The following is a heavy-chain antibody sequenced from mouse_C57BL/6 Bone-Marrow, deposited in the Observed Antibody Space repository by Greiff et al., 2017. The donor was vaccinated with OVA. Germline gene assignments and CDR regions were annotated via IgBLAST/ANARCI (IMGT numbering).Heavy chain of an antibody. Sequence: EVQGVESGGGLVQPGGSLKLSCAASGFTFSDYGMAWVRQAPRKGPEWVAFISNLAYSIYYADTVTGRFTISRENATNTLYLDMSSLRSEDTAMYYCARHHLITTVVARDWYFDVWGTGTTVTVSS. J-gene: IGHJ1*03. CDR2: ISNLAYSI. CDR3: ARHHLITTVVARDWYFDV. V-gene: IGHV5-15*01. D-gene: IGHD1-1*01. CDR1: GFTFSDYG.